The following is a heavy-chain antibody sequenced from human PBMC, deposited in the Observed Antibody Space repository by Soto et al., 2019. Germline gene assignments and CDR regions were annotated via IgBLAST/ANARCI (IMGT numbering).Heavy chain of an antibody. D-gene: IGHD6-13*01. CDR2: ISAYNGNT. CDR3: ARDSLVGIAALTSDY. J-gene: IGHJ4*02. Sequence: VQLVQSGAEVKKPGASVKVSCKASGYTFTSYGISWVRQAPARGLEWMGWISAYNGNTNYAQKLQGRVTMTTDTSTSTAYLELNSLRSDDTAVYYCARDSLVGIAALTSDYWGQGTLVTVSS. CDR1: GYTFTSYG. V-gene: IGHV1-18*04.